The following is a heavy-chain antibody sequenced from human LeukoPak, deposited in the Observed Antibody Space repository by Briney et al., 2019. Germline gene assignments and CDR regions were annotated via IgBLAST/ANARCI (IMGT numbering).Heavy chain of an antibody. Sequence: GSLRLSCAASGLTFSRYWLTWVRQAPGKGLEWVANIKEDGSMKQYVDSVRGRFTISRDNAKRSLYLQMSSLKAEDSAVYYCARDEISGYFVYWGQGTLVTVSS. CDR2: IKEDGSMK. D-gene: IGHD1-26*01. CDR1: GLTFSRYW. J-gene: IGHJ4*02. V-gene: IGHV3-7*01. CDR3: ARDEISGYFVY.